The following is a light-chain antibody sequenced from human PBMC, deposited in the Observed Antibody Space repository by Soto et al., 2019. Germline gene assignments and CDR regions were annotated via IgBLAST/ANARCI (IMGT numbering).Light chain of an antibody. V-gene: IGLV2-14*01. CDR1: SNDVGYYNY. CDR2: EVT. J-gene: IGLJ3*02. CDR3: SSYTTAYTQV. Sequence: QSVLSQPASVSGSPGQSITISCTGTSNDVGYYNYVSWYQQHPGQAPKLMISEVTTRPSGVSDRFSGSKSGNMASLTISRLQAEDEAHYYCSSYTTAYTQVFGGGTKLTVL.